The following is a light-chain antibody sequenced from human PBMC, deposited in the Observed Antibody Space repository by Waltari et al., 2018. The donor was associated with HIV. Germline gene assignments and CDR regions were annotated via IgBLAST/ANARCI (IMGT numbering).Light chain of an antibody. CDR2: AS. CDR1: QGISSA. V-gene: IGKV1-13*02. CDR3: QQFHSYPRT. Sequence: AIQLTQSPSSLSASVGDRVTITCRASQGISSALAWYQQKVGKAPKLLIYASSLQSGVPSRFSGSGSGTDFTLTISSLQPEDFATYYCQQFHSYPRTFGQGTKVEIK. J-gene: IGKJ1*01.